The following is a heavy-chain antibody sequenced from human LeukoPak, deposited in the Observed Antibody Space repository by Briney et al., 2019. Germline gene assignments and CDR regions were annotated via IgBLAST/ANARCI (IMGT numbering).Heavy chain of an antibody. CDR2: ISWNGNDI. J-gene: IGHJ4*02. V-gene: IGHV3-9*01. CDR3: ANLPY. CDR1: VFMFEDYA. Sequence: SLRLSCTPSVFMFEDYAMDWVRQSPGKGLEWVSGISWNGNDIGYAASVKGRFTIPRENAKNSLYLELSSLRIEDTALYYCANLPYWGQGTLVTVSS.